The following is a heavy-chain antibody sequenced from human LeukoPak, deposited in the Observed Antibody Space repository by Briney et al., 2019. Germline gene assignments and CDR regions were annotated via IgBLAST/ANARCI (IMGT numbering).Heavy chain of an antibody. Sequence: ASVKVSCKVSGYTLTELSMHWVRQAPGKGLEWMGGFDPEDGETIYAQKFQGRVTMTEDTSTDTAYMELSSLRSEDTAVYYCATAYCSSTSCYGSFDHWGQGTLVTVSS. CDR1: GYTLTELS. J-gene: IGHJ4*02. CDR2: FDPEDGET. D-gene: IGHD2-2*01. V-gene: IGHV1-24*01. CDR3: ATAYCSSTSCYGSFDH.